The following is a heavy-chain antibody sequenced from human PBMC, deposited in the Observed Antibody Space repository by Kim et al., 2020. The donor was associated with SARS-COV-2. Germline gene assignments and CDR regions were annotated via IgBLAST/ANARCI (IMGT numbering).Heavy chain of an antibody. Sequence: NPSLKSRVTISVDTSKNQFSLKLSSVTAADTAVYYCARHHCSGGSCYYDYWGQGTLVTVSS. V-gene: IGHV4-59*08. D-gene: IGHD2-15*01. J-gene: IGHJ4*02. CDR3: ARHHCSGGSCYYDY.